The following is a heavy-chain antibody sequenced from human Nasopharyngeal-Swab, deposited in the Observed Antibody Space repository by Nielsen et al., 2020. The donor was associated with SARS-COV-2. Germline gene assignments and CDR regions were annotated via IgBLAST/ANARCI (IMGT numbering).Heavy chain of an antibody. CDR2: IWYDGSNK. V-gene: IGHV3-33*01. Sequence: VRQAPGKGLEWVAVIWYDGSNKYYADSVKGRFTISRDNSKNTLYLQMNSLRAGDTAVYYCARGKDPGYFDYWGQGTLVTVSS. CDR3: ARGKDPGYFDY. J-gene: IGHJ4*02.